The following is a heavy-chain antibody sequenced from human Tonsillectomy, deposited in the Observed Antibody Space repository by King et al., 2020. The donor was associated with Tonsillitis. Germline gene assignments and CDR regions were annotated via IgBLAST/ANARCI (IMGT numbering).Heavy chain of an antibody. V-gene: IGHV1-3*01. J-gene: IGHJ5*02. CDR3: ARVDLGCSGGSCYLWFDP. CDR1: GYTFTSYA. Sequence: QLVQSGAEVKKPGASVKVSCKASGYTFTSYAMHWVRQAPGQRLEWMGWINAGNGNTKYSQKFQGRVTITRDTSASTAYMELSSLRSEDTAVYYCARVDLGCSGGSCYLWFDPWGQGTLVTVSS. CDR2: INAGNGNT. D-gene: IGHD2-15*01.